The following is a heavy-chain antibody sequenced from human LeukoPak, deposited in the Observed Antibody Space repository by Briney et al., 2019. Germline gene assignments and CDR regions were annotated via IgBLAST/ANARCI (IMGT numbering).Heavy chain of an antibody. D-gene: IGHD3-22*01. CDR3: ARVVDSSGSLDY. V-gene: IGHV6-1*01. CDR2: TYYRSKWYH. Sequence: SQTLSPTCALSGDSVSSNIATWNWIRQSPSRGLEWLGRTYYRSKWYHDYVISVRSRITINPDTSKNLFSLQLTSVTPEDTAVYYCARVVDSSGSLDYWGQGTLVTVSS. J-gene: IGHJ4*02. CDR1: GDSVSSNIAT.